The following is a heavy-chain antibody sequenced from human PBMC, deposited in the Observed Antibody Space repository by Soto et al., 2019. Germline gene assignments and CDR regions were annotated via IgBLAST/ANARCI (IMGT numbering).Heavy chain of an antibody. Sequence: SETLSLTCTVSGGSISAYWWSWIRQPPRKGLEWIGYIYYSGSTNYNPSLKSRVTISVDTSKNQFSLKLTSVTAADTAVYYCARSRGSTRSFDYWGQGTLVTVSS. CDR3: ARSRGSTRSFDY. V-gene: IGHV4-59*01. D-gene: IGHD2-15*01. CDR2: IYYSGST. CDR1: GGSISAYW. J-gene: IGHJ4*02.